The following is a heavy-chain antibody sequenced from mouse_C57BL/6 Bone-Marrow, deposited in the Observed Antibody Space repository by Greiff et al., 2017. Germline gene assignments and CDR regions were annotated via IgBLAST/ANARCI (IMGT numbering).Heavy chain of an antibody. D-gene: IGHD1-1*01. Sequence: EVQVVESGGGLVKPGGSLKLSCAASGFTFSSYAMSWVRQTPEKRLEWVATISDGGSYTYYPDNVKGRFTISRDNAKNNLYLQMSHLKSEDTAMYYCKVTTVVDPYCYFGVWGTGTTVTGSS. J-gene: IGHJ1*03. V-gene: IGHV5-4*01. CDR3: KVTTVVDPYCYFGV. CDR2: ISDGGSYT. CDR1: GFTFSSYA.